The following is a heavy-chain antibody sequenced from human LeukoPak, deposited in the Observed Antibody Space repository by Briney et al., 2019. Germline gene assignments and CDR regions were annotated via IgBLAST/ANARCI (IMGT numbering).Heavy chain of an antibody. J-gene: IGHJ4*02. CDR3: ARGYDPFDY. D-gene: IGHD3-16*01. CDR1: GFTFSTYS. V-gene: IGHV3-48*01. Sequence: GGSLRLSCAASGFTFSTYSMNWVRQAPGKGLEWVSYISSSSTTIYYADSVKGRFTISRDNGKDSLYLQMNSLRAEDTAVYYCARGYDPFDYWGQGTLVTVSS. CDR2: ISSSSTTI.